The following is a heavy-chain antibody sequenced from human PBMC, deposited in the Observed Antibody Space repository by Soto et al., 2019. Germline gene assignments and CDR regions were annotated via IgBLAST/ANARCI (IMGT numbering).Heavy chain of an antibody. CDR3: ARRVAAAGSPIDP. D-gene: IGHD6-13*01. CDR2: INAGNGNT. J-gene: IGHJ5*02. Sequence: QVPLVQSGAEVKKPGASVKVSCKASGYTFTSYAMHWVRQAPGQRLEWMGWINAGNGNTKYSQKFQGRVTITRDTSASTAYMELSSLRSEDTAVYYCARRVAAAGSPIDPWGQGTLVTVSS. CDR1: GYTFTSYA. V-gene: IGHV1-3*01.